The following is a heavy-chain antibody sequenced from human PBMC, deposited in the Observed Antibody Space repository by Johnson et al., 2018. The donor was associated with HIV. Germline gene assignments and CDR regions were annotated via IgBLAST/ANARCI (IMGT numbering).Heavy chain of an antibody. D-gene: IGHD3-10*01. Sequence: QVQLVESGGDVVRPGRSMRLSCAACEFTFSRFAMHWVRQAPGKGLEWVAVISYDGNNKYYTDSVKGRVTISRDNPKNTVYLHMNNLRAEDTAVYYCARDRQPANYGAFDSWGQGTMVTVSS. CDR2: ISYDGNNK. CDR3: ARDRQPANYGAFDS. CDR1: EFTFSRFA. J-gene: IGHJ3*01. V-gene: IGHV3-30-3*01.